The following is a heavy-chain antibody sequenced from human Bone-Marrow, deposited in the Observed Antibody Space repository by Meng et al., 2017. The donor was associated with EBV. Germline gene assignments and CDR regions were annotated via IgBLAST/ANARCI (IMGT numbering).Heavy chain of an antibody. CDR1: GGSVSSGSYY. V-gene: IGHV4-61*01. J-gene: IGHJ5*02. D-gene: IGHD2-21*01. CDR3: ARGSIVGVNWFDP. Sequence: QVPLQDPGPGLVKPSETLSLTCTGSGGSVSSGSYYWSWIRQSPGKGLEWIGYIYYSGSTNYNPSLKSRVTISVDTSKNQFSLKLSSVTAADTAVYYCARGSIVGVNWFDPWGQGTLVTVSS. CDR2: IYYSGST.